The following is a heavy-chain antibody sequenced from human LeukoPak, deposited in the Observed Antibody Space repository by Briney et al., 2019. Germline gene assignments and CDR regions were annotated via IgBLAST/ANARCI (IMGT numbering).Heavy chain of an antibody. D-gene: IGHD5-18*01. V-gene: IGHV3-30*19. Sequence: PGGSLRLSCAASGFTFSSYGMHWVRQAPGKGLEWVAVISYDGSNKYYADSVKGRFTISRDNSKNTLYLQMNSLRAEDTAVYYCARDEGRGYSYGYLGYWGQGTLVTVSS. CDR1: GFTFSSYG. CDR3: ARDEGRGYSYGYLGY. J-gene: IGHJ4*02. CDR2: ISYDGSNK.